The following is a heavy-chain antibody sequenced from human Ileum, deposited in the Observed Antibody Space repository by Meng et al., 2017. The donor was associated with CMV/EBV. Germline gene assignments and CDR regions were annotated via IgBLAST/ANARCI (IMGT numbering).Heavy chain of an antibody. D-gene: IGHD3-22*01. J-gene: IGHJ4*02. CDR1: CVSNRSGVYF. CDR3: VRASMTLIDY. CDR2: ITYSGTT. Sequence: VTDPGVVKPSAVLFLPCSVSCVSNRSGVYFSGWIRQPAKGLEWVASITYSGTTYYNQSLKSRVTMSVDTSKNQFSLKLNSVTAAATAVYYCVRASMTLIDYWGQGTLVTVSS. V-gene: IGHV4-39*07.